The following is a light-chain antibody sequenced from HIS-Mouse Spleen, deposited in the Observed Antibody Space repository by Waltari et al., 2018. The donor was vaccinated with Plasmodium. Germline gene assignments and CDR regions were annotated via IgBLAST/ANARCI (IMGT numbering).Light chain of an antibody. CDR3: QQRSNWLFT. CDR2: DAS. CDR1: QGVSSY. Sequence: EIVLTQSPATLSLSPGERATLSCRASQGVSSYLAWYQQKPGQAPRLLIYDASNRATGIPARFRGSGSGTDFTLTISSLEPEDFAVYYCQQRSNWLFTFGPGTKVDIK. V-gene: IGKV3-11*01. J-gene: IGKJ3*01.